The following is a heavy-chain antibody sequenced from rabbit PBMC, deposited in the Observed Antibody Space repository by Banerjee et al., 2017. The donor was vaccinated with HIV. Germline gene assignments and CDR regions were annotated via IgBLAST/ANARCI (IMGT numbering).Heavy chain of an antibody. D-gene: IGHD6-1*01. CDR1: GFSFSTSSY. Sequence: QEQLVESGGGLVQPEGSLTLTCTASGFSFSTSSYMCWVRQAPGKGLEWIGCIYAVTSGSTYYANWAKGRFTITKTSSTTVTLQMTSLAAADTATYFCARKVIFAYGDCRYCKLVYFSLWGQGTLVTVS. CDR3: ARKVIFAYGDCRYCKLVYFSL. J-gene: IGHJ4*01. CDR2: IYAVTSGST. V-gene: IGHV1S45*01.